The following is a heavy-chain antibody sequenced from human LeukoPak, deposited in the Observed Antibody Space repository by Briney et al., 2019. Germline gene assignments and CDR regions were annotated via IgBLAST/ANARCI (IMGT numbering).Heavy chain of an antibody. CDR2: INPNSGGT. J-gene: IGHJ4*02. Sequence: GASVKVSCKASGYTFTGYYMHWVRQAPGQGLEWMGWINPNSGGTNYAQKFQGRVTMTRDTSISTAYMELSRLRSDDTAVYYCARAQVSTYYYDSSGPTRYDYWGQGTLVTVSS. V-gene: IGHV1-2*02. CDR1: GYTFTGYY. D-gene: IGHD3-22*01. CDR3: ARAQVSTYYYDSSGPTRYDY.